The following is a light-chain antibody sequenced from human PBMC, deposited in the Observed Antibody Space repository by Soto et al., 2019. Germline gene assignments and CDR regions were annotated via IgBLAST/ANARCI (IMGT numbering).Light chain of an antibody. V-gene: IGLV2-14*01. Sequence: QSALTQPASVSGSPGQSITIACTGTSSDVGGYNYVSWFQQHPGKAPKLMISEVSNRPSGVSNRSSASKSGNTASLTISGLQSEDEATYYCSSYSSSSTLVFGTGTKGTVL. CDR2: EVS. CDR1: SSDVGGYNY. CDR3: SSYSSSSTLV. J-gene: IGLJ1*01.